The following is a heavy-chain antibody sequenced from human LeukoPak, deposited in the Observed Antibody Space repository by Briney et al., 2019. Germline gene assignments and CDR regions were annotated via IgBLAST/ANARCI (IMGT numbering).Heavy chain of an antibody. D-gene: IGHD6-25*01. CDR2: IYPGDSDT. V-gene: IGHV5-51*01. CDR1: GYSFTSYW. Sequence: GESLKISCKGSGYSFTSYWIGWVRQMPGKGLEWMGIIYPGDSDTRYSPSFQGQVTISADKSISTAYLQWSSLKASDTAMYYCARHDGEQRLEDYYYYGMDVWGKGTTVTVSS. J-gene: IGHJ6*04. CDR3: ARHDGEQRLEDYYYYGMDV.